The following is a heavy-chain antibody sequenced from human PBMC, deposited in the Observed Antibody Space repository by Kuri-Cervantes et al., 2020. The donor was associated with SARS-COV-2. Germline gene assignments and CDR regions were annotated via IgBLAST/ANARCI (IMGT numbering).Heavy chain of an antibody. CDR3: ARAQEHNAQQLAGVDY. CDR1: VYTFTSYY. D-gene: IGHD6-13*01. Sequence: SVKVSCKASVYTFTSYYMHWVRQAPGQGLEWMGIINPSGGSTSYAQKFQGRVTMTRDTSTSTVYMELSSLRSEDTAVYYCARAQEHNAQQLAGVDYWGQGTLVTVSS. CDR2: INPSGGST. J-gene: IGHJ4*02. V-gene: IGHV1-46*01.